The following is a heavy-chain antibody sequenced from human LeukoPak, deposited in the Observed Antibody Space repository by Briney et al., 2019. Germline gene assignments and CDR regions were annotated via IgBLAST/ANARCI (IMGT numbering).Heavy chain of an antibody. CDR1: GGSISSYY. D-gene: IGHD3-3*01. Sequence: SETLSLTCTVSGGSISSYYWSWIRQPPGKGLEWIGYIYYSGSTNYNPSLKSRVTISVDTSKNQFSLKLSSVTAADTAVYYCARVLGFWSGYLGGFDYWGQGTLVTVSS. V-gene: IGHV4-59*01. J-gene: IGHJ4*02. CDR2: IYYSGST. CDR3: ARVLGFWSGYLGGFDY.